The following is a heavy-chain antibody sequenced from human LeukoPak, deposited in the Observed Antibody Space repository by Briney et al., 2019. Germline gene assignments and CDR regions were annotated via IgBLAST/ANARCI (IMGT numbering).Heavy chain of an antibody. Sequence: ASVKVSCKASGYTFTSYGISWVRQAPGQGLEWMGWISAYNDNTNYAQKLQGRVTMTTDTSTSTAYMELRSLRSDDTAVYYCAREAPSSGWYYYYYGMDVSGQGTTVTVSS. CDR2: ISAYNDNT. J-gene: IGHJ6*02. D-gene: IGHD6-19*01. CDR1: GYTFTSYG. CDR3: AREAPSSGWYYYYYGMDV. V-gene: IGHV1-18*01.